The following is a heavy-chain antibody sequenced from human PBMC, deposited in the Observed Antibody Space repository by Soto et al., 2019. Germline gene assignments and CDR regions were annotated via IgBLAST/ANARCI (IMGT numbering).Heavy chain of an antibody. V-gene: IGHV1-69-2*01. CDR3: TTGRNRDFDY. CDR2: VNPEDDKT. J-gene: IGHJ4*02. CDR1: GYTFTDYY. Sequence: EVQLVQSGVEVKRPGTTVKISCKVSGYTFTDYYIHWIQAAPGRGLEWVGLVNPEDDKTSFAEKFQGRITMAADTSTDTAYLELHSLRSEDTAIYYCTTGRNRDFDYWGQGTLVTVSS.